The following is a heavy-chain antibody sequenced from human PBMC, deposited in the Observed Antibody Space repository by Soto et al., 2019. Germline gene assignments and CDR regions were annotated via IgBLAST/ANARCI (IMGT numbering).Heavy chain of an antibody. CDR2: IYSGGST. CDR1: GFTVSSNY. D-gene: IGHD3-3*01. J-gene: IGHJ6*03. CDR3: ARGPSIAHDFWGGYRNYYYYMDV. V-gene: IGHV3-66*01. Sequence: GGSLRLSCAASGFTVSSNYMSWVRQAPGKGLEWVSVIYSGGSTYYADSVKGRFTISRDNSKNTLYLQMNSLRAEDTAVYYCARGPSIAHDFWGGYRNYYYYMDVWGKGTTVTVSS.